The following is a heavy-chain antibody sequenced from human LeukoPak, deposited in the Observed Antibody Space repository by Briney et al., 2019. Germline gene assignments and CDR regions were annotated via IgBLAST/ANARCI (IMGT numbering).Heavy chain of an antibody. CDR3: VRGSSGTVVRGVAWAWFDP. CDR1: GCTFRNYW. D-gene: IGHD3-10*01. Sequence: GGSLRLSCVASGCTFRNYWMIRVRQAPGKGLEWVANIHKDGSEKYFVASVRGRFTISRDNAKDSLYLQMSSLRAEDTAVYYCVRGSSGTVVRGVAWAWFDPWGQGTLVTVSS. CDR2: IHKDGSEK. J-gene: IGHJ5*02. V-gene: IGHV3-7*05.